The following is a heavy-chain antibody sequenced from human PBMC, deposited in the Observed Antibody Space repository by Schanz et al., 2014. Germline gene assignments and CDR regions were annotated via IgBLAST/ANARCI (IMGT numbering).Heavy chain of an antibody. V-gene: IGHV3-23*04. CDR3: AKDRWRATVMVDAFDI. Sequence: EVQLVESGGGLVQPGGSLRFSCAASGFTFSSYAMSWVRQAPGKGLEWVSAISGSGGSTYYADSVKGRFTISRDNSKTTVHLQMNSLRADDTAVYFCAKDRWRATVMVDAFDIWGQGTTVTVSS. CDR2: ISGSGGST. CDR1: GFTFSSYA. J-gene: IGHJ3*02. D-gene: IGHD4-4*01.